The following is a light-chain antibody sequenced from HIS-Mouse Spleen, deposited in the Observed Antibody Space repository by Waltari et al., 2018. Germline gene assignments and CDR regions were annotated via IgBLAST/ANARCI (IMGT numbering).Light chain of an antibody. CDR3: MQALPSLT. V-gene: IGKV2-28*01. J-gene: IGKJ4*01. CDR2: LGS. Sequence: DIVMTQSPLSLPVTPGEPASISCRSSQSLLHSNGYNYLDWYLQKPGQSPQLLIYLGSNRASGVPDRFSGSGSGTDFTLKISRVEAEDVGVYYCMQALPSLTFGGGIKVEIK. CDR1: QSLLHSNGYNY.